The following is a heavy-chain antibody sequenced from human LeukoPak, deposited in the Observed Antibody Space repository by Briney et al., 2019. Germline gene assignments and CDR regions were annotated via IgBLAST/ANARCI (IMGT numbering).Heavy chain of an antibody. V-gene: IGHV3-48*03. D-gene: IGHD6-19*01. J-gene: IGHJ6*03. CDR3: ARVGPGSGYYYYMDV. Sequence: PGGSLRLSCAASTFTFSSYEMNWVRQAPGKGLQWVSYISGSGRTIYYADSGKGRFTISRDNAKNSLYLQMNSLRAEDTATYYCARVGPGSGYYYYMDVWGKGTTVTVSS. CDR1: TFTFSSYE. CDR2: ISGSGRTI.